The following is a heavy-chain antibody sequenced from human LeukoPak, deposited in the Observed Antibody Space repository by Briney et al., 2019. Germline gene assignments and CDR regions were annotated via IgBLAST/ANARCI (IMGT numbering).Heavy chain of an antibody. Sequence: PSETLSLTCAVYGGSFSGYYWSWIRQPPGKGLEWIGEINHSGSTNYNPSLKSRVTISVDMSKNQFSLKLSSVTAADTAVYYCARRRIVVVISSYYFDYWGQGTLVTVSS. CDR2: INHSGST. D-gene: IGHD3-22*01. J-gene: IGHJ4*02. V-gene: IGHV4-34*01. CDR1: GGSFSGYY. CDR3: ARRRIVVVISSYYFDY.